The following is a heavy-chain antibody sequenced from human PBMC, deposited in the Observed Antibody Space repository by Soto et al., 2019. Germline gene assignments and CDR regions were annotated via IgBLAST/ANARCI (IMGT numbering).Heavy chain of an antibody. CDR1: GYKFTTYF. Sequence: ASLELSCKASGYKFTTYFMHWVQPAPGQGLEWMGMIHPSGDTGYAQKFRGRVTMTIDTSTTTAYMELRNLTSEDTAVYFSVRGYCTTSPCSGDFQCWGQGTLVTFSS. J-gene: IGHJ1*01. D-gene: IGHD2-15*01. CDR3: VRGYCTTSPCSGDFQC. CDR2: IHPSGDT. V-gene: IGHV1-46*01.